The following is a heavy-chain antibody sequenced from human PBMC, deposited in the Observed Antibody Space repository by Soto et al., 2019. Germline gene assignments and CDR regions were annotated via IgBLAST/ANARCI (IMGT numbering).Heavy chain of an antibody. J-gene: IGHJ3*01. CDR1: GGTFNTYT. V-gene: IGHV1-69*02. CDR3: SIGSWSAETFDV. Sequence: QVHLIQSGAEVKKPGSSVKVSCKAAGGTFNTYTLFWVRQAPGHGLEWMGRIIPMLPVTNSAQKFQGRLTLPAGNSTGTAFMELTSLTSDATAVYYCSIGSWSAETFDVWGQGTMVTVSS. D-gene: IGHD2-2*01. CDR2: IIPMLPVT.